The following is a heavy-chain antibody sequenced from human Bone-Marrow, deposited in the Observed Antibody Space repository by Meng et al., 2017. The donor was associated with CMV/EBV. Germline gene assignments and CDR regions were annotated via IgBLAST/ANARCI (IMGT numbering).Heavy chain of an antibody. Sequence: SETLSLTCTVSGGSISSSSYYWGWIRQPPGKGLEWIGSIYYSGSTYYNPSLKSRVTISVDTSKNQFSLKLSSVTAADTAVYYCARDILTGSYAGMDVWGQGTTVTVSS. J-gene: IGHJ6*02. V-gene: IGHV4-39*07. CDR3: ARDILTGSYAGMDV. CDR2: IYYSGST. D-gene: IGHD3-9*01. CDR1: GGSISSSSYY.